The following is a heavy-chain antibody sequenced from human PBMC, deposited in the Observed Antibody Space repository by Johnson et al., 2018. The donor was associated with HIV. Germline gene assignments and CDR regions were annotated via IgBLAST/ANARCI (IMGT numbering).Heavy chain of an antibody. CDR1: GFIFSSYA. V-gene: IGHV3-30*04. CDR3: ARDSGAPGNDAFDI. J-gene: IGHJ3*02. Sequence: QVQLVESGGGVVQPWRSLRLSCAASGFIFSSYAIHWVRQAPGKGLQWVAVIGFDGTNKYYADSLKGRFTISRDNSKNTLYLQMKSLRPEDTALYFCARDSGAPGNDAFDIWGQGTMVTISS. CDR2: IGFDGTNK. D-gene: IGHD1-26*01.